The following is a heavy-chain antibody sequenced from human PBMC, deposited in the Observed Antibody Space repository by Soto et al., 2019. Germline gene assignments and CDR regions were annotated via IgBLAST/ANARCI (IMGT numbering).Heavy chain of an antibody. Sequence: QVQLQESGPGLVKPSETLSLTCTVSGGSVSSGSYYWSWIRQPPGKGLEWIGYIYYSGSTNYNPTLPSRVTISVDTSKNQFSLKLSSVTAADTAVYYCAGRYSSGWYYWFDPWGQGTLVTVSS. CDR1: GGSVSSGSYY. V-gene: IGHV4-61*01. CDR2: IYYSGST. CDR3: AGRYSSGWYYWFDP. J-gene: IGHJ5*02. D-gene: IGHD6-19*01.